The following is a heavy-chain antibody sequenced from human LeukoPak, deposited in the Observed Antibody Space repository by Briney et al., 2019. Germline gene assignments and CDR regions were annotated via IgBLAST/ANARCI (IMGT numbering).Heavy chain of an antibody. J-gene: IGHJ3*02. CDR2: ISYDGSNK. CDR3: AKVWYSSSWFAFDI. Sequence: GRSLRLSCAASGFTFSSYGMHWVRQAPGKGLEWVAVISYDGSNKYYADSVKGRFTISRDNSKNTLYLQMNSLRAEDTAVYYCAKVWYSSSWFAFDIWGQGTMVTVSS. CDR1: GFTFSSYG. V-gene: IGHV3-30*18. D-gene: IGHD6-13*01.